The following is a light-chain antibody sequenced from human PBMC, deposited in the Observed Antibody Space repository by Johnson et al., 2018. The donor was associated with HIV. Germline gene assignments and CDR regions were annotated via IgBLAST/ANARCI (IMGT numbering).Light chain of an antibody. CDR2: ENN. V-gene: IGLV1-51*02. Sequence: QAVLTQPPSVSAAPGQKVTISCSGSSSDMGNYAVSWYQQLPGTAPKLLIYENNKRPSGIPDRFSGSKSGTSATLVITGLQTGDEADYYCGTWDSRLRNVFGTGTKVTVL. CDR3: GTWDSRLRNV. CDR1: SSDMGNYA. J-gene: IGLJ1*01.